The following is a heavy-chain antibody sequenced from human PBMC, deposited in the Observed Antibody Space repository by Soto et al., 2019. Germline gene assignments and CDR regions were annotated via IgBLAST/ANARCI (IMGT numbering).Heavy chain of an antibody. D-gene: IGHD3-10*01. CDR2: INAGNGFT. V-gene: IGHV1-3*01. Sequence: GASVKVSCEASGYTFTSYYMHWVRQAPGQKLEWMGWINAGNGFTKYSQNFQDRVTITRDTSASTTYMELSSLRSEDTAVYYCARDRYYGSGSYNYFDYWGQGTPVTVSS. CDR3: ARDRYYGSGSYNYFDY. J-gene: IGHJ4*02. CDR1: GYTFTSYY.